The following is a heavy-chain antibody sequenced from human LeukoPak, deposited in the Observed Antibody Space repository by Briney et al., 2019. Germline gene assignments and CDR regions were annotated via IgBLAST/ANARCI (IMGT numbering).Heavy chain of an antibody. CDR1: GGSFSGYY. CDR3: ARTYFDFWSGGYYYYMDV. Sequence: SETLSLTCAVYGGSFSGYYWSWIRQPPGKGLEWIGEINHSGSTNYNPSLKSRVTISVDTSKNQFSLRLTSVTAADTAVYYCARTYFDFWSGGYYYYMDVWGKGTTVTVSS. J-gene: IGHJ6*03. CDR2: INHSGST. D-gene: IGHD3-3*01. V-gene: IGHV4-34*01.